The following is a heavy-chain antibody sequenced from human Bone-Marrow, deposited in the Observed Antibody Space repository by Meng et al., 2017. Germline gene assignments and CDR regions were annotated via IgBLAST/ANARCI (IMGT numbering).Heavy chain of an antibody. V-gene: IGHV3-33*01. Sequence: GESLKISCAASGFTFSSYGMHWVRQAPGKGLEWVAFIWYDGSNKYYADSVKGRFTISRDNSKNTLYLQMNSLRAEDTAVYYCARDSTLGEANYWGHG. J-gene: IGHJ4*01. CDR3: ARDSTLGEANY. CDR2: IWYDGSNK. D-gene: IGHD3-10*01. CDR1: GFTFSSYG.